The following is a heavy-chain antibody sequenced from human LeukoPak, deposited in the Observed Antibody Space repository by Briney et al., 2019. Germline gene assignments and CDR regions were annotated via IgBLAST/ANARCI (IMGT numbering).Heavy chain of an antibody. Sequence: SETLSLTCTVSGGSISSGSYYWSWIRQPAGKGLEWIGRIYTSGSTNYNPSLKSRVTISVDTSKNQLSLKLSSVTAADTAVYYCAREVCSGGSCYSSAFDIWGQGTMVTVSS. CDR1: GGSISSGSYY. CDR2: IYTSGST. CDR3: AREVCSGGSCYSSAFDI. V-gene: IGHV4-61*02. J-gene: IGHJ3*02. D-gene: IGHD2-15*01.